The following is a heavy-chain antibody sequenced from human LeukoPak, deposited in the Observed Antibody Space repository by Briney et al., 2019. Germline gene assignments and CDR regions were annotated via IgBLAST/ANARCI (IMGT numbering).Heavy chain of an antibody. J-gene: IGHJ5*02. CDR2: IIPILGIA. D-gene: IGHD3-22*01. CDR1: GGTFSSYT. Sequence: SVKVSCKASGGTFSSYTISWVRQAPGQGLEWMGRIIPILGIANYAQKFQGRVTINSHKSTSTAYMELSSMRSEDTAVYYCARDQVDSRAPWFDPCGQGTLVTVSS. CDR3: ARDQVDSRAPWFDP. V-gene: IGHV1-69*04.